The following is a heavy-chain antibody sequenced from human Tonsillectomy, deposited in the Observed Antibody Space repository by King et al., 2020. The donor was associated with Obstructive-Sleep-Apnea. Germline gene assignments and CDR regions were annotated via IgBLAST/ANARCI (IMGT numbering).Heavy chain of an antibody. CDR3: ARDLYSSTNYYYYGMDV. CDR2: IYYSGST. J-gene: IGHJ6*02. V-gene: IGHV4-59*01. Sequence: QLQESGPGLVKPSETLSLTCTVSGGSISGYYWSWIRQPPGRGLDWIGYIYYSGSTNYNPSLKSRVTISVDTSKNQFSLKLSSVTAADTAVYYCARDLYSSTNYYYYGMDVWGQGTTVTVSS. D-gene: IGHD6-13*01. CDR1: GGSISGYY.